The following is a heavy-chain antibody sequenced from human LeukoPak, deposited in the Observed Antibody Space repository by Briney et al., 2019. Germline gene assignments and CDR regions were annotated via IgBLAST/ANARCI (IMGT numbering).Heavy chain of an antibody. Sequence: PSETLSLTCTVSGGSISSSSYYWGWIRQPPGKGLEWIGSIYYSGSTYYNPSLKSRVTISVDTSKNQFSLKLSSVTAADTAVYYCARRGAGVFVSGWYDDWFDPWGQGTLVTVSS. J-gene: IGHJ5*02. CDR3: ARRGAGVFVSGWYDDWFDP. V-gene: IGHV4-39*01. D-gene: IGHD6-19*01. CDR2: IYYSGST. CDR1: GGSISSSSYY.